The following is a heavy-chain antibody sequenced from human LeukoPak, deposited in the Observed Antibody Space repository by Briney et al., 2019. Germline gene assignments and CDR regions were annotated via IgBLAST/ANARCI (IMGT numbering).Heavy chain of an antibody. Sequence: GGSLRLSCVASGLSFGNYWMDWVRQAPGKGLEWVGNIKQDGSEKYYVDSVKGRFTISRDNAKNSLYLDMNSLRAEDTAIYYCARPVWGVGFDYWGQGTLATVSS. CDR1: GLSFGNYW. D-gene: IGHD3-16*01. J-gene: IGHJ4*02. V-gene: IGHV3-7*01. CDR2: IKQDGSEK. CDR3: ARPVWGVGFDY.